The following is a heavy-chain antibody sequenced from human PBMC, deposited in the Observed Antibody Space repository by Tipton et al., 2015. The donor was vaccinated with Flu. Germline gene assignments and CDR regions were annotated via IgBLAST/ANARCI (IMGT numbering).Heavy chain of an antibody. J-gene: IGHJ3*02. V-gene: IGHV4-38-2*02. CDR3: AREGFDSSGYRAGDAFDI. D-gene: IGHD3-22*01. Sequence: TLSLTCAVSGYSISSGYYWGWIRQPPGKGLEWIGRIYTSGSTNYNPSLKSRVTISVDTSKNQFSLKLSSVTAADTAVYYCAREGFDSSGYRAGDAFDIWGQGTMVTVSS. CDR2: IYTSGST. CDR1: GYSISSGYY.